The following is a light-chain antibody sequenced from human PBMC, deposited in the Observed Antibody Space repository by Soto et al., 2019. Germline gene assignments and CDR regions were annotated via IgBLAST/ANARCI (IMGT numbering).Light chain of an antibody. CDR1: SGHSDYA. CDR3: QTWGAGMV. V-gene: IGLV4-69*01. CDR2: LNSDGSH. Sequence: QLVLTQSPSASASLGASVKLTCTLSSGHSDYAIAWHQQQPEKGPRYLMKLNSDGSHSKRDGIPDRFSGSSSGAERYLTISSLQSEDEADYHCQTWGAGMVFGGGTKLTVL. J-gene: IGLJ3*02.